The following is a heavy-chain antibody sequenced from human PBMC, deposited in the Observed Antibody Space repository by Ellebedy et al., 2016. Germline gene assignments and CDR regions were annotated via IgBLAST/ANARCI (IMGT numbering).Heavy chain of an antibody. J-gene: IGHJ6*02. D-gene: IGHD6-13*01. CDR2: IYSGGST. Sequence: GESLKISCAASGFTVSSNYMSWVRQAPGKGLEWVSVIYSGGSTYYADSVKGRFTISRDNSKNTLYLQMNSLRAEDTAVYYCARDVKWQQLPYRYYYYGMDVWGQGTTVTVSS. CDR1: GFTVSSNY. CDR3: ARDVKWQQLPYRYYYYGMDV. V-gene: IGHV3-66*01.